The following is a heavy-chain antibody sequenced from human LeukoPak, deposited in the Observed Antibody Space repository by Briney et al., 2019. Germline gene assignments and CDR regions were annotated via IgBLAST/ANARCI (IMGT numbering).Heavy chain of an antibody. J-gene: IGHJ4*02. Sequence: GGSLRLSCAASGFTFSRYWMHWVRQAPGKGLVWVARTNKDGTSSNYADSVKGRVTISRDNAENTLYLQMSGLRADDTAVYFCVRDGDAYNFDYWGQGTLVTVSS. CDR2: TNKDGTSS. V-gene: IGHV3-74*01. CDR1: GFTFSRYW. D-gene: IGHD5-24*01. CDR3: VRDGDAYNFDY.